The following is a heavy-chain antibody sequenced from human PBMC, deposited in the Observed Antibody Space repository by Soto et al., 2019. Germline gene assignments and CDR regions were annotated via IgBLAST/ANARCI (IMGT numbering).Heavy chain of an antibody. D-gene: IGHD3-9*01. CDR3: ARDMIRNYDILTGHLGYYYYGMDV. CDR1: GYTFTSYG. CDR2: ISAYNGNT. V-gene: IGHV1-18*01. Sequence: ASVKVSCKASGYTFTSYGISWVRQAPGQGLEWMGWISAYNGNTNYAQKLQGRVTMTTDTSTSTAYMELRSRRSDDTAVYYCARDMIRNYDILTGHLGYYYYGMDVWGQGTTVTVSS. J-gene: IGHJ6*02.